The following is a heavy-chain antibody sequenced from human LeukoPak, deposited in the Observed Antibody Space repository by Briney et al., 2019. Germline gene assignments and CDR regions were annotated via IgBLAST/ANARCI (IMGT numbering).Heavy chain of an antibody. J-gene: IGHJ4*02. CDR2: ISNDGNSK. D-gene: IGHD5-12*01. V-gene: IGHV3-30*03. CDR3: ARDRSGFYSVDH. CDR1: GYSFTSYW. Sequence: GESLKISCKGSGYSFTSYWIGWVRQAPGKGLEWVALISNDGNSKDYADSVKGRFTLSGDNSKTTVYLQMNSLRAEDTAVYYCARDRSGFYSVDHWGQGTLVIVSS.